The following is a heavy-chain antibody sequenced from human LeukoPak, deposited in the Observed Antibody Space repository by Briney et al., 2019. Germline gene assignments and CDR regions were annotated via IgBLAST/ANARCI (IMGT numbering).Heavy chain of an antibody. CDR3: ARVNVEYSYGPPYYYYYMDV. J-gene: IGHJ6*03. Sequence: SVKVSCKASGGTFSSYAISWVRQAPGQGLEWMGGIIPIFGTANYAQKFQGRVTITTDESTSTAYMELSSLRSEDMAVYYCARVNVEYSYGPPYYYYYMDVWGKGTTVTVSS. CDR1: GGTFSSYA. V-gene: IGHV1-69*05. CDR2: IIPIFGTA. D-gene: IGHD5-18*01.